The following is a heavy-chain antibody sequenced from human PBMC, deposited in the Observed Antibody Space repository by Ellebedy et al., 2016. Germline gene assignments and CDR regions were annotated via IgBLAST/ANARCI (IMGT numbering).Heavy chain of an antibody. CDR2: IYYGGST. Sequence: SETLSLTCTVLGGSISSSFWTWIRQPPGKGLEWIGYIYYGGSTNYNPSLKSRVTISVDTSKNQFSLKLSSVSAADTAVYYCARRGYLNLWGRGILVTVSS. V-gene: IGHV4-59*08. CDR1: GGSISSSF. J-gene: IGHJ2*01. CDR3: ARRGYLNL.